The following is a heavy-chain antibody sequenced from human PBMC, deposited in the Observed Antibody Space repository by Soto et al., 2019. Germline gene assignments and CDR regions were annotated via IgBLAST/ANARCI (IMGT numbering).Heavy chain of an antibody. CDR3: AKVDDFWSGYESRYYYGMDV. Sequence: GGSLRLSCAASGFTFSSYAMSWVRQAPGKGLEWVSAISGSGGSTYYADSVKGRFTISRDNSKNTLYLQMNSLRAEDTAVYYCAKVDDFWSGYESRYYYGMDVWGQGTTVTVSS. CDR1: GFTFSSYA. D-gene: IGHD3-3*01. V-gene: IGHV3-23*01. J-gene: IGHJ6*02. CDR2: ISGSGGST.